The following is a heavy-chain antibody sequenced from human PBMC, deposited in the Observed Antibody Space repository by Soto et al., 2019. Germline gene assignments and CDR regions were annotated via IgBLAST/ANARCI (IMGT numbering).Heavy chain of an antibody. D-gene: IGHD6-25*01. CDR2: IYSGGST. J-gene: IGHJ4*02. CDR1: GFTVSSNY. Sequence: EVQLVESGGGLIQPGGSLRLSCAASGFTVSSNYMSWVRQAPGKGLEWVSVIYSGGSTYYADSVKGRFTISRDNSKNTLYLQMNSLRAEVTAVYYCASAATGYYFDYWGQGTLVTVSS. CDR3: ASAATGYYFDY. V-gene: IGHV3-53*01.